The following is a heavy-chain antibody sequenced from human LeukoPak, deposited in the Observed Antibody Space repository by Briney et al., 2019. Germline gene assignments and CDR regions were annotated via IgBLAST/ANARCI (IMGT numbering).Heavy chain of an antibody. J-gene: IGHJ5*02. CDR1: GGTFSSYA. CDR3: ARGDKNWFDP. CDR2: IIPIFGTA. V-gene: IGHV1-69*05. Sequence: ASVKVSCKASGGTFSSYAISWVRQAPGQGLEWMGGIIPIFGTANYAQKLQGRVTMTTDTSTSTAYMELRSLRSDDTAVYYCARGDKNWFDPWGQGTLVTVSS.